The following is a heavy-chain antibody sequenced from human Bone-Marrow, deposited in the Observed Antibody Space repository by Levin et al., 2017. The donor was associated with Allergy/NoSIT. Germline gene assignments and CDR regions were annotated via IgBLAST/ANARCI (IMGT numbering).Heavy chain of an antibody. CDR2: ISSSSSTI. V-gene: IGHV3-48*01. D-gene: IGHD3-3*01. J-gene: IGHJ3*02. Sequence: GESLKISCAASGFTFSSYSMNWVRQAPGKGLEWVSYISSSSSTIYYADSVKGRFTISRDNAKNSLYLQMNSLRAEDTAVYYCARALPASYYDFWSGYHDAFDIWGQGTMVTVSS. CDR1: GFTFSSYS. CDR3: ARALPASYYDFWSGYHDAFDI.